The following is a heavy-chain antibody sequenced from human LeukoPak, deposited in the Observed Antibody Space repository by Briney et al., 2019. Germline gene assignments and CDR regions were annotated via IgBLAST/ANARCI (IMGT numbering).Heavy chain of an antibody. CDR1: GFTISSNY. CDR2: IYSGGST. J-gene: IGHJ4*02. D-gene: IGHD3-3*01. V-gene: IGHV3-66*01. Sequence: GGSLRLSCAASGFTISSNYMSWVRQAPGKGLEWVSVIYSGGSTYYADSVKGRFTISRDNSKNTLYLQMNSLRAEDTAVYYCARGSFWYYDFWSGSEFDYWGQGTLVTVSS. CDR3: ARGSFWYYDFWSGSEFDY.